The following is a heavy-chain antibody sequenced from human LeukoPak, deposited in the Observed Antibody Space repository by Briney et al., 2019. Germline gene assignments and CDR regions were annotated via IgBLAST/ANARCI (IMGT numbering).Heavy chain of an antibody. D-gene: IGHD6-19*01. V-gene: IGHV4-39*07. CDR2: IYYSGST. CDR1: GGSISSSSYY. J-gene: IGHJ6*03. Sequence: SETLSLTCTVSGGSISSSSYYWGWIRQPPGKGLEWIGSIYYSGSTYYNPSLKSRVTISVDTSKNQFSLKLSSVTAADTAVYYCARDFSGGGWPYYYYYMDVWGKGTTVTISS. CDR3: ARDFSGGGWPYYYYYMDV.